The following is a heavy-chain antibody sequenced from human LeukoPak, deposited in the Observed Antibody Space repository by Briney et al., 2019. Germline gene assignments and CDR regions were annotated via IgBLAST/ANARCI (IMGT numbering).Heavy chain of an antibody. Sequence: ASVKVSCKASGYTFTGYYMHWVRQAPGQGLEWMGRINPNSGGTNYAQKFQGRVTMTRDTSIGAAYMELSKLRSDDTAVYYCARDPPRSTRAYYYYMDVWGKGTTVTVSS. V-gene: IGHV1-2*06. D-gene: IGHD2-2*01. CDR3: ARDPPRSTRAYYYYMDV. J-gene: IGHJ6*03. CDR1: GYTFTGYY. CDR2: INPNSGGT.